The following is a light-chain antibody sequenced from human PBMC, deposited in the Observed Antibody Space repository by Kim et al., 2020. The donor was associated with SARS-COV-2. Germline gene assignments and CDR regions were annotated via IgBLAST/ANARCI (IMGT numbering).Light chain of an antibody. CDR2: DNS. J-gene: IGLJ2*01. CDR1: SCIGVAGFA. CDR3: QAYDRSLTTSL. Sequence: RSTSIYSGGSCIGVAGFAVNWYQQLPGPAPKLLIYDNSKRPSGFPDRFSGSKSGSSASLAIAGLQPEDEADYYCQAYDRSLTTSLFGGGTQRTVL. V-gene: IGLV1-40*01.